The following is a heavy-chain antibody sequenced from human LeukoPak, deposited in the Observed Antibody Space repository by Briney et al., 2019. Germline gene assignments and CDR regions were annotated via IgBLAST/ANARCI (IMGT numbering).Heavy chain of an antibody. J-gene: IGHJ4*02. CDR1: GFTFSSYA. CDR2: IRVSDGFT. Sequence: GGSLRLSRAASGFTFSSYAMSWVRQAPGKGLEWVSAIRVSDGFTYYADSVKGRFTIYRDNSKNTLYLQMNSLRAEDTAVYYCAKALTTVVTFDYWGQGTLVTVSS. CDR3: AKALTTVVTFDY. D-gene: IGHD4-23*01. V-gene: IGHV3-23*01.